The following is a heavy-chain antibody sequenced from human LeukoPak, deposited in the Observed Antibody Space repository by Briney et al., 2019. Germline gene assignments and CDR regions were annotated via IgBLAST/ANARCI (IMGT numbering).Heavy chain of an antibody. J-gene: IGHJ4*02. D-gene: IGHD6-13*01. CDR2: ISGSGGST. V-gene: IGHV3-23*01. Sequence: QPGGSLRLSCAASGFTFSNYAMHWVRQAPGKGLEWVSAISGSGGSTYYADSVKGRFTISRDNSKNTLYLQMNSLRAEDTAVYYCAKDVYSSSWYHDYWGQGTLVTVSS. CDR1: GFTFSNYA. CDR3: AKDVYSSSWYHDY.